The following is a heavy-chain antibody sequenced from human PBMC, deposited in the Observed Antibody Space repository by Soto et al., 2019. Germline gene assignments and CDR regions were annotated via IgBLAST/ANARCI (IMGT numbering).Heavy chain of an antibody. CDR2: ISGGGDAT. CDR1: GFTFINYA. J-gene: IGHJ2*01. Sequence: EVQLLESGGDSVQPGGSVRLSCAGSGFTFINYAMNWVRQAPGKGLEWVSTISGGGDATFFADSVRGRFTFSRDNSTNTVTRQMNSLGVDDTAVYYCARKVVGSTSRPDYWYFDLWGRGTRVTVSS. V-gene: IGHV3-23*01. D-gene: IGHD2-21*01. CDR3: ARKVVGSTSRPDYWYFDL.